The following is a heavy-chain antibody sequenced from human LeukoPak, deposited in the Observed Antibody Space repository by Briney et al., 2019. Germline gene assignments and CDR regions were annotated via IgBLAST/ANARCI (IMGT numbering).Heavy chain of an antibody. CDR3: ASLVAAKLPYY. CDR2: LYYSGST. Sequence: SETLSLTCTVSGYSISSTTYYWGRIRQPPGKGLEWIGGLYYSGSTYYNPSLKSRVTIYADTSKNQFSLKLSSVTAADTAVYYCASLVAAKLPYYWGQGTLATVSS. V-gene: IGHV4-39*01. D-gene: IGHD2-15*01. CDR1: GYSISSTTYY. J-gene: IGHJ4*02.